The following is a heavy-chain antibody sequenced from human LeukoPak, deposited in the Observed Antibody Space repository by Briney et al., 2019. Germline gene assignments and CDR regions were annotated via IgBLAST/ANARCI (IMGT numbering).Heavy chain of an antibody. CDR2: IYHSGST. CDR1: GYSISSGYY. D-gene: IGHD2-2*01. Sequence: SETLSHTCAVSGYSISSGYYWGWIRQPPGKGLEWIGSIYHSGSTYYNPSLKSRVTISVDTSKNQFSLKLSSVTAADAAVYYCARASLGGTSCCEGWRFDHWDQGTLVTVSS. CDR3: ARASLGGTSCCEGWRFDH. J-gene: IGHJ5*02. V-gene: IGHV4-38-2*01.